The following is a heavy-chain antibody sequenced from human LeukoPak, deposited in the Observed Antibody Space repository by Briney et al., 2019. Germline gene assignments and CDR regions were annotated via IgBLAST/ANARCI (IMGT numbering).Heavy chain of an antibody. D-gene: IGHD4-17*01. J-gene: IGHJ4*02. V-gene: IGHV3-23*01. CDR3: AKVSGGRRSSYFDY. CDR2: ISGSGGGT. CDR1: GFTFSSYA. Sequence: SGGSLRLSCAASGFTFSSYAMSWVRQAPGKGLEWVSAISGSGGGTYYADSVKGRFTISRDNSKNTLYLQMNSLRAEDTAVYYCAKVSGGRRSSYFDYWGQGTLVTVSS.